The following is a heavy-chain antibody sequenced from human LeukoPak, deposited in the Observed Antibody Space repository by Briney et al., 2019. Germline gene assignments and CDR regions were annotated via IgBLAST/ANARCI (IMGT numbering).Heavy chain of an antibody. CDR1: GFTFSSYG. D-gene: IGHD3-22*01. Sequence: GGSLRLSCAASGFTFSSYGMHWVRQAPGKGLEWVAVISYDGSNKYYADSVKGRFTISRDNSKNTLYPQMNSLRAEDTAVYYCAKVLNARYYDSSGMYFDYWGQGTLVTVSS. CDR3: AKVLNARYYDSSGMYFDY. J-gene: IGHJ4*02. V-gene: IGHV3-30*18. CDR2: ISYDGSNK.